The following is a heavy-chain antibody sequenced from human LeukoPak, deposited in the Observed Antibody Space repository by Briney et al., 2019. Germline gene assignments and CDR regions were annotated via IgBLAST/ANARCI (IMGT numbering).Heavy chain of an antibody. Sequence: KPSETLSLTCIVSGGSVSSGSHYWNWIRQPPGKGLEWIGYIYYTGTTNYNPSLKSRVTISVDTSRNQFSLKLSSVTAADTAVYYCARGRNSSGWSVFDYWGQGTLVTVSS. D-gene: IGHD6-19*01. CDR3: ARGRNSSGWSVFDY. CDR1: GGSVSSGSHY. V-gene: IGHV4-61*01. CDR2: IYYTGTT. J-gene: IGHJ4*02.